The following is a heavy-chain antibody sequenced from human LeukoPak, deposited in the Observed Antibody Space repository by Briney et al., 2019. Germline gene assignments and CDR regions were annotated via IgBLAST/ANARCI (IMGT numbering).Heavy chain of an antibody. J-gene: IGHJ4*02. V-gene: IGHV3-23*01. CDR3: AKDHLYYYDSSGYCDY. CDR1: GFTFSSYS. CDR2: ISGSGGST. Sequence: GGSLRLSCAASGFTFSSYSMNWVRQAPGKGLEWVSAISGSGGSTYYTDSVKGRFTISRDNSKNTLYLQMNSLRAEDTAVYYCAKDHLYYYDSSGYCDYWGQGTLVTVSS. D-gene: IGHD3-22*01.